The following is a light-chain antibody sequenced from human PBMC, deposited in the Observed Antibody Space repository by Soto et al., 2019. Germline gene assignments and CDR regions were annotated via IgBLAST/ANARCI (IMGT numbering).Light chain of an antibody. Sequence: EIVMTQSPATLSVSPGERATLSCRASQSVSNNLAWYQQKPGQAPRLLIYGASTRATGIPARFSGSGSGTEFTLTISSPQSEDFAVYYCQQYNNWPQTFGQGTKVEIK. CDR1: QSVSNN. CDR2: GAS. CDR3: QQYNNWPQT. J-gene: IGKJ1*01. V-gene: IGKV3-15*01.